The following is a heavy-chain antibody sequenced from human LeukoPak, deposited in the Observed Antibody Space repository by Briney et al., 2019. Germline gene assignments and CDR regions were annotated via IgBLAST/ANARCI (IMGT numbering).Heavy chain of an antibody. J-gene: IGHJ1*01. CDR1: GGSFSGYY. D-gene: IGHD3-10*01. CDR3: ARYGYGSGSYYPAGYFQH. CDR2: INRSGST. Sequence: SETLSLTCAVYGGSFSGYYWSWIRQPPGKGLEWIGEINRSGSTNYNPSLKSRVTISVDTSKNQFSLKLSSVTAADTAVYYCARYGYGSGSYYPAGYFQHWGQGTLVTVSS. V-gene: IGHV4-34*01.